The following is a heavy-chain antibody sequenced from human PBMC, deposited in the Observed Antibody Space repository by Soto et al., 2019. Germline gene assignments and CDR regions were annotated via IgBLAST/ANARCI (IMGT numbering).Heavy chain of an antibody. CDR2: IYHSGAT. Sequence: QVQLQESGPALVKPSGTLSLACTVSGASTSSENWWSWVRQAPGKGLEWIGEIYHSGATHYNPSLKSRVTISLDKSKNQFFLKLDSVTAADSAVYYCARDAGASRYYGMDVWGQGTKVTVSS. CDR1: GASTSSENW. V-gene: IGHV4-4*02. CDR3: ARDAGASRYYGMDV. D-gene: IGHD2-8*02. J-gene: IGHJ6*02.